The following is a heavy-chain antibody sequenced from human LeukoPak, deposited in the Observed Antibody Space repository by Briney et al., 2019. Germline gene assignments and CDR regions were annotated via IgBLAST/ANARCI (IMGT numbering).Heavy chain of an antibody. CDR3: ASEDSSGWYLDY. J-gene: IGHJ4*02. V-gene: IGHV4-34*01. CDR2: INHSGST. D-gene: IGHD6-19*01. Sequence: TSETLSLTCAVYGGSFSGYYWSWIRQPPGKGLEWIGEINHSGSTNYNPSLKSRVTISVDTSKNQFSLKLSSVTAADAAVYYCASEDSSGWYLDYWGQGTLVTVSS. CDR1: GGSFSGYY.